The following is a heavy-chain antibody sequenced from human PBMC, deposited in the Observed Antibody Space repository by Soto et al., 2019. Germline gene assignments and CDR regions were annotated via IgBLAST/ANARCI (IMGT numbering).Heavy chain of an antibody. D-gene: IGHD5-18*01. CDR2: IYSGGGT. CDR1: GFTVSNNY. J-gene: IGHJ3*01. V-gene: IGHV3-66*01. Sequence: EVQLVESGGGLVQPGGSLRLSCAASGFTVSNNYMSWVRQAPGKGLEWVSVIYSGGGTYYTDSVKGRLTISRDNSKNTLFLQMNSLRAEDTAVYYCARDQGYSYGTNDAFDVWGQGTMVTVSS. CDR3: ARDQGYSYGTNDAFDV.